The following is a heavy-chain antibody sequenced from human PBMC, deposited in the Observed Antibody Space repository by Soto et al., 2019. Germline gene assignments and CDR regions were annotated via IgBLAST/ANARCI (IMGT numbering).Heavy chain of an antibody. CDR3: ARGFQPPRYSYGTSNYYYYYGMDV. J-gene: IGHJ6*02. D-gene: IGHD5-18*01. V-gene: IGHV1-69*06. Sequence: SVKVSCKASGGTFSSYAISWVRQAPGQGLEWMGGIIPIFGTANYAQKFQGRVTITADKSTSTAYMELSSLRSEDTAVYYCARGFQPPRYSYGTSNYYYYYGMDVWGQGTTVTVSS. CDR1: GGTFSSYA. CDR2: IIPIFGTA.